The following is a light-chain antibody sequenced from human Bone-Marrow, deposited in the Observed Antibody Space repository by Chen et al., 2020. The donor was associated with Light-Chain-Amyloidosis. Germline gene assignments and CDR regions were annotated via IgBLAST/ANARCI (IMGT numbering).Light chain of an antibody. CDR3: QSYQGSSQGV. CDR1: SGSIATNY. CDR2: EDD. J-gene: IGLJ3*02. V-gene: IGLV6-57*01. Sequence: NFMLTQPHSVAESPGKTVIISYTRSSGSIATNYVQWYHQRPGSSPTTVIYEDDQRPSGVPDRFSGSIDRSSNSASLTISGLKTEDEADYYCQSYQGSSQGVFGGGTKLTVL.